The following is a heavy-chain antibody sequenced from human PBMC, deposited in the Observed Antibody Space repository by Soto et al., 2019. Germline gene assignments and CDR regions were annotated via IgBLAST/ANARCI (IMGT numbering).Heavy chain of an antibody. Sequence: PSETLSLTCTVSGGSISSYYWSWIRQPPGKGLEWIGYIYYSGSTNYNPSLKSRVTISVDTSKNQFSLKLSSVTAADTAVYYRARDQAAAGTSGEYYYYYGMDVWGQGTTVTVSS. D-gene: IGHD6-13*01. V-gene: IGHV4-59*01. CDR1: GGSISSYY. J-gene: IGHJ6*02. CDR3: ARDQAAAGTSGEYYYYYGMDV. CDR2: IYYSGST.